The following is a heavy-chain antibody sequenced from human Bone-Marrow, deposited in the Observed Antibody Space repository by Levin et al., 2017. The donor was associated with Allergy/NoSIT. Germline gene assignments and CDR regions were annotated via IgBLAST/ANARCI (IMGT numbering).Heavy chain of an antibody. CDR1: GFTFNDYT. CDR3: AQASYYDSSGYPGEYFQH. J-gene: IGHJ1*01. Sequence: GASVKVSCAASGFTFNDYTMHWVRQAPGKGLEWVSLVSWDGGGTYYAASVKGRFTISRDNSKNSLYLQMNSLRTEDTALYYCAQASYYDSSGYPGEYFQHWGQGTLVTVSS. D-gene: IGHD3-22*01. CDR2: VSWDGGGT. V-gene: IGHV3-43*01.